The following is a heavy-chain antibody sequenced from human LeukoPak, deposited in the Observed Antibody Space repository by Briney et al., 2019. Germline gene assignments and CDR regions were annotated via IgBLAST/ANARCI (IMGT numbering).Heavy chain of an antibody. CDR1: GFTFSSYG. Sequence: GGSLRLSCAASGFTFSSYGMHWVRQAPGKGLEWVAFIRYDGNNKNYADSVKGRFTISRDNSKNTLYLQMNSLRAEDTAVYHCAKKSGYTSGWYSFDPDYWGQGTLVTVSS. CDR2: IRYDGNNK. J-gene: IGHJ4*02. CDR3: AKKSGYTSGWYSFDPDY. V-gene: IGHV3-30*02. D-gene: IGHD6-19*01.